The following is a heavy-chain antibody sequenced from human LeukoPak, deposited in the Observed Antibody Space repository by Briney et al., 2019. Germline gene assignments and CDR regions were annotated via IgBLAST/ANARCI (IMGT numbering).Heavy chain of an antibody. V-gene: IGHV4-39*01. CDR3: GGAATGTVGWFDP. J-gene: IGHJ5*02. D-gene: IGHD6-13*01. CDR1: GDSVSSSSYY. CDR2: IYYSGTT. Sequence: SETLSLTCTVSGDSVSSSSYYWGWIRQPPGKGLEWIGSIYYSGTTSYNPSLKSRVTISVDTAKNQFSLMLTSVTASDTAVYFCGGAATGTVGWFDPWGQGTLVTVSS.